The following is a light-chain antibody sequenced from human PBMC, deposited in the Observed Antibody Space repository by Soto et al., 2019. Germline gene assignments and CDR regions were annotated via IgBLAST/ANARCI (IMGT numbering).Light chain of an antibody. V-gene: IGKV3-15*01. CDR1: QSVSSN. J-gene: IGKJ5*01. CDR2: AAS. Sequence: EIEMTQSPATLSVSPGERATLSCRASQSVSSNLAWYQQKPGQAPRLLIYAASTRATGIPARFSGSGSGTEFTLIISSRQSEDFAVYYCQQYDNWPPITFGQGTLLEIK. CDR3: QQYDNWPPIT.